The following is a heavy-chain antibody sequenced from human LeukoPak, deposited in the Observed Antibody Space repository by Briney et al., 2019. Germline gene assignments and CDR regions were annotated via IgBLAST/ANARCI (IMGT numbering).Heavy chain of an antibody. V-gene: IGHV1-69*04. CDR2: IIPILGIA. CDR3: ARVVNSYYYYGMDV. D-gene: IGHD2-21*01. J-gene: IGHJ6*02. Sequence: SVKVSCKASGGTFSSYAISWVRQAPGQGLEWMGRIIPILGIANHAQKFQGRVTITADKSTSTAYMELSSLRSEDTAVYYCARVVNSYYYYGMDVSGQGTTVTVSS. CDR1: GGTFSSYA.